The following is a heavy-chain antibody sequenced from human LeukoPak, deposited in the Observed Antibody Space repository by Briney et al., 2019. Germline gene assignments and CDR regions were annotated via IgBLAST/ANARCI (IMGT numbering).Heavy chain of an antibody. CDR1: GFTFSSYG. V-gene: IGHV3-33*01. J-gene: IGHJ4*02. CDR3: ARSNVWGSYRYTDFDY. CDR2: IWYDGSNK. D-gene: IGHD3-16*02. Sequence: GGSLRLSCAASGFTFSSYGMHWVRQAPGKGLEWVAVIWYDGSNKYYADSVKGRFTISRDNSKNTLYLQMNSLRAEDTAVYYSARSNVWGSYRYTDFDYWGQGTLVTVSS.